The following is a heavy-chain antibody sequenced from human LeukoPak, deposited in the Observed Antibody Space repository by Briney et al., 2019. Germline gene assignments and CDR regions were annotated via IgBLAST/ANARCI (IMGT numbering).Heavy chain of an antibody. CDR3: ARDREVVVVPAAIDY. CDR1: GFTFSSYS. D-gene: IGHD2-2*01. Sequence: PGGSLRLSCAASGFTFSSYSMNWVRQAPGKGLEWISSISSSSSYIYYADSVKGRFTISRDNAKNSLYLQMNSLRAEDTAVYYCARDREVVVVPAAIDYWGQGTLVTVSS. J-gene: IGHJ4*02. V-gene: IGHV3-21*01. CDR2: ISSSSSYI.